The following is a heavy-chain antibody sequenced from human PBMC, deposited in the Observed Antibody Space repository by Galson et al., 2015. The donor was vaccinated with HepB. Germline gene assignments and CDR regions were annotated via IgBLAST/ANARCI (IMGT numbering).Heavy chain of an antibody. V-gene: IGHV1-3*01. CDR1: GYTFTRYA. J-gene: IGHJ5*02. CDR3: ARAPPTEGWFDP. CDR2: INAYNGNT. D-gene: IGHD1-14*01. Sequence: SVKVSCKASGYTFTRYAMHWVRQAPGQRLEWMGWINAYNGNTNYAQKFQGRVTMTTDTPMSIAYMELRSLRSDDTAVYYCARAPPTEGWFDPWGQGTLVIVSS.